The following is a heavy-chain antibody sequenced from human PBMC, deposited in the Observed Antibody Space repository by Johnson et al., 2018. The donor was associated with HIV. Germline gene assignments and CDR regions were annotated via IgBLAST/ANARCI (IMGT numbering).Heavy chain of an antibody. CDR3: ARGSLYYYDSSGWGAFDI. V-gene: IGHV3-64*01. D-gene: IGHD3-22*01. Sequence: VQLVESGGGLVQPGGSLRLSCAASGFTFSSYGVHWVRQAPGKGLEYVSAISSNGGSTYYATSVKGRLPIYRDNSKNTLYLQMGSLRAEDMAVYDCARGSLYYYDSSGWGAFDIWGQGTMVTVSS. CDR1: GFTFSSYG. J-gene: IGHJ3*02. CDR2: ISSNGGST.